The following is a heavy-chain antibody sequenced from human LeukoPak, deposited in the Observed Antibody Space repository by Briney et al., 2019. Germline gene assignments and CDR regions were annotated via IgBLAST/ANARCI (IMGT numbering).Heavy chain of an antibody. Sequence: QPGVSLRLSCAASGFTFSSYWMSWVRQAPGKGLEWVANIKQDGSEKYYVDSVKGRFTISRDNAKNSLYLQMNSLRAEDTAVYYCAKRGGLGFGAEYYFDYWGQGTLVTVSS. CDR1: GFTFSSYW. CDR3: AKRGGLGFGAEYYFDY. V-gene: IGHV3-7*01. D-gene: IGHD3-10*01. J-gene: IGHJ4*02. CDR2: IKQDGSEK.